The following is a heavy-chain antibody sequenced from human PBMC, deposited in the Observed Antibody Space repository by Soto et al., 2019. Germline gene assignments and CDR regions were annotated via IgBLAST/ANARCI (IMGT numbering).Heavy chain of an antibody. CDR2: IWHDGNNK. Sequence: GGSLRISCAASGFTFCNYGMHWVRQAPGKGLEWVAIIWHDGNNKYYADSVRGRFIISRDNSKNRLYLQMNSLRAEDTAVYYCASDLVGASDSYGFDVCGQGTPVTVSS. CDR1: GFTFCNYG. D-gene: IGHD1-26*01. J-gene: IGHJ6*02. V-gene: IGHV3-33*01. CDR3: ASDLVGASDSYGFDV.